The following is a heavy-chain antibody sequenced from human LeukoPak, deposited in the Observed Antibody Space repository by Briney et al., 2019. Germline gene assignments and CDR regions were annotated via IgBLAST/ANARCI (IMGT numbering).Heavy chain of an antibody. CDR1: GFTFSSYG. J-gene: IGHJ4*02. Sequence: GRSLRLSCAASGFTFSSYGMHWVRQAPGKGLEWVAVIWYDGSNKYYADSVKGRFTISRDNSKNTLYLQMNSLRAEDTAVYYCAKDKSRLTTVTIYDYWGQGTPVTVSS. V-gene: IGHV3-33*06. CDR2: IWYDGSNK. CDR3: AKDKSRLTTVTIYDY. D-gene: IGHD4-17*01.